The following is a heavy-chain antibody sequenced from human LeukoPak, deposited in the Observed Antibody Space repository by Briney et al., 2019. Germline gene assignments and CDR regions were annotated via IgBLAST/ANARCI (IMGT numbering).Heavy chain of an antibody. V-gene: IGHV4-34*01. D-gene: IGHD2-2*01. Sequence: SETLSLTCAVYGGSFSGYYRSWIRQPPGKGLEWIGEINHSGSTNYNPSLKSRVTISVDTSKNQFSLKLSSVTAADTAVYYCARGLDCSSTSCYARYFAYCSQGTLVTVSS. CDR2: INHSGST. CDR1: GGSFSGYY. CDR3: ARGLDCSSTSCYARYFAY. J-gene: IGHJ4*02.